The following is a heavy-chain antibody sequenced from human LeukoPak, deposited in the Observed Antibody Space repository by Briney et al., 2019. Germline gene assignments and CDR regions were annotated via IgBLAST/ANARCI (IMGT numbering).Heavy chain of an antibody. Sequence: SESLSLTCTLSGGSISRGGYCWSWIRHHPGKGLEWIAYIYYSGSTYYNPSLKSRVTISVDTSKNQFSLKLSSVTAADTAVYYCARGIDYWGQGTLVTVSS. V-gene: IGHV4-31*03. CDR3: ARGIDY. J-gene: IGHJ4*02. CDR2: IYYSGST. CDR1: GGSISRGGYC.